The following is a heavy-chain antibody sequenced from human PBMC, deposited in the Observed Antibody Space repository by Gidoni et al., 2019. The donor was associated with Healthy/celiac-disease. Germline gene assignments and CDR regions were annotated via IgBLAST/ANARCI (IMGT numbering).Heavy chain of an antibody. V-gene: IGHV3-20*01. CDR3: ARVGSSGWTAHPFDY. Sequence: EVQLVESGGGVVRPGGSLGLSCSASGFTFYDYGMSGVRQAPGKGLEWVAGINWNGGSTGYADSVKGRFTISRDNAKNSLYLQMNSLRAEDTALYHCARVGSSGWTAHPFDYWGQGTLVTVSS. D-gene: IGHD6-19*01. J-gene: IGHJ4*02. CDR1: GFTFYDYG. CDR2: INWNGGST.